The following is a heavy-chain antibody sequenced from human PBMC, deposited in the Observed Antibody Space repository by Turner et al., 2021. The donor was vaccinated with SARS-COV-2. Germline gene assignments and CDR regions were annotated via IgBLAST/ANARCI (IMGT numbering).Heavy chain of an antibody. Sequence: QVQLVESGGGVVQPGRSLRLSCAASGFTLNHYAFHWVRQAPGKGLEWLSVISYDGGNTYFADSLKGRFTISRDNSKNTVYLQMNSLRAEDTAVYYCARDLRRYATAAFDVWGQGTMVSVSS. CDR2: ISYDGGNT. CDR1: GFTLNHYA. V-gene: IGHV3-30-3*01. J-gene: IGHJ3*01. CDR3: ARDLRRYATAAFDV. D-gene: IGHD3-9*01.